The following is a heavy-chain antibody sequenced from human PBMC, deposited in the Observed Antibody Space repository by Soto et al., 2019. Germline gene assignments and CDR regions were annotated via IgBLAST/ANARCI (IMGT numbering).Heavy chain of an antibody. D-gene: IGHD3-3*01. Sequence: QVQLQESGPGLVKPSETLSLTCTVSGGSISSYYWNWIRQPPGKGLEWIGYIYYSGSTNYNPSLKGRVTISVDTSKNQFSLKLSSVTAADTAVYYCARRREYYDFWSGTPPLGAFDMWGQGTMVTVSS. V-gene: IGHV4-59*08. J-gene: IGHJ3*02. CDR2: IYYSGST. CDR1: GGSISSYY. CDR3: ARRREYYDFWSGTPPLGAFDM.